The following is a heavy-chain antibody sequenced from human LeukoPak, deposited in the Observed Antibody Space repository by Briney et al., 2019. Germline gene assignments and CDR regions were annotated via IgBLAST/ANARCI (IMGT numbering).Heavy chain of an antibody. CDR3: ARHGTISSESYFDY. D-gene: IGHD1-14*01. CDR2: IHNSGRT. J-gene: IGHJ4*02. Sequence: SETLSLTCSVSGGSVSSYYWSWIRQSPGKGLEWIGYIHNSGRTNYNPSLKCRVTGFVDTSKNQVSLRLSSVTAADTAVYYCARHGTISSESYFDYWGQGALVTVSS. V-gene: IGHV4-59*08. CDR1: GGSVSSYY.